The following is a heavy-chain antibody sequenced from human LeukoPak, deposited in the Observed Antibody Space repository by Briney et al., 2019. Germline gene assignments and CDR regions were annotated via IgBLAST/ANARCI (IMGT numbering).Heavy chain of an antibody. CDR1: GVSISSYY. CDR3: AKNTWELLQ. CDR2: IYYSGST. J-gene: IGHJ4*02. D-gene: IGHD1-26*01. V-gene: IGHV4-59*01. Sequence: SETLSLTCTVSGVSISSYYWSWIRQPPGKGLEWIGYIYYSGSTNYNPSLKSRVTISVDTSKNQFSLKLSSVTAADTAVYYCAKNTWELLQWGQGTLVTDSS.